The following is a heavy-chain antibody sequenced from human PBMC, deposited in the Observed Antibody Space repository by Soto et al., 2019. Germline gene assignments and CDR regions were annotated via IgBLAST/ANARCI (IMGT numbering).Heavy chain of an antibody. CDR3: ARNPGKGGYYYYYGMDV. J-gene: IGHJ6*02. Sequence: QVQLVESGGGVVQPGRSLRLSCAASGFTFSSYGMHWVRQAPGKGLEWVAVIWYDGSNKYYADSVKGRFTISRDNSKNTLYLQMNRLRAEDTAVYYCARNPGKGGYYYYYGMDVWGQGTTVTVSS. CDR2: IWYDGSNK. CDR1: GFTFSSYG. V-gene: IGHV3-33*01. D-gene: IGHD6-13*01.